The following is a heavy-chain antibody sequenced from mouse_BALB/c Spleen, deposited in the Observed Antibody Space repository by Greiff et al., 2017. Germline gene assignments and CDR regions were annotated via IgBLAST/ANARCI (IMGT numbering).Heavy chain of an antibody. CDR3: ARGDTVVPYWYFDV. Sequence: EVQLVESGPSLVKPSQTLSLTCSVTGDSITSGYWNWIRKFPGNKLEYMGYISYSGSTYYNPSLKSRISITRDTSKNQYYLQLNSVTTEDTATYYCARGDTVVPYWYFDVWGAGTTVTVSS. CDR2: ISYSGST. D-gene: IGHD1-1*01. V-gene: IGHV3-8*02. J-gene: IGHJ1*01. CDR1: GDSITSGY.